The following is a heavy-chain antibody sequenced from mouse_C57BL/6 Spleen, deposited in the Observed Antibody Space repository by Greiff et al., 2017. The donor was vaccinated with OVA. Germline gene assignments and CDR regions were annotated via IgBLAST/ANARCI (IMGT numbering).Heavy chain of an antibody. J-gene: IGHJ2*01. V-gene: IGHV5-17*01. Sequence: EVQLVESGGGLVKPGGSLKLSCAASGFTFSDYGMHWVRQAPEKGLEWVAYISSGSSTLYSAAPVKGRFTISRDNAKNTLFLQMTSLRSEDTAMYDCARDYGRHWGQGTTRTVSS. CDR1: GFTFSDYG. CDR2: ISSGSSTL. D-gene: IGHD1-1*01. CDR3: ARDYGRH.